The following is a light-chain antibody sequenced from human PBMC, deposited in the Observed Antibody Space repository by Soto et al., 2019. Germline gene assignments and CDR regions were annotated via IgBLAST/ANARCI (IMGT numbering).Light chain of an antibody. V-gene: IGLV2-14*01. J-gene: IGLJ1*01. CDR1: SSDVGTYNY. CDR3: SSYTISSALV. Sequence: QSALTQPASVSGSPGQSITISCTGSSSDVGTYNYVSWYQQHPGKAPKLMIYEVSNRPSGVSNRFSGSKSGNTASLTISGLQAEDEADYYCSSYTISSALVFGTGTKSPS. CDR2: EVS.